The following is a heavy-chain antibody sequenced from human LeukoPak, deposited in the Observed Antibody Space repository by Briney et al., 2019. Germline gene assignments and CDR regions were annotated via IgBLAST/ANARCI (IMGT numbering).Heavy chain of an antibody. D-gene: IGHD3-10*01. CDR3: VRDISGEKSFDY. J-gene: IGHJ4*02. CDR2: ISHDGSNR. CDR1: GFDFSSYV. Sequence: GRSLRLSCAASGFDFSSYVMHWVRQAPAKGLEWVAVISHDGSNRYYADSVKGRFTISRDNSVNTLDLQMNSLGGEDTAMYYCVRDISGEKSFDYWGQGTLVTVSS. V-gene: IGHV3-30*04.